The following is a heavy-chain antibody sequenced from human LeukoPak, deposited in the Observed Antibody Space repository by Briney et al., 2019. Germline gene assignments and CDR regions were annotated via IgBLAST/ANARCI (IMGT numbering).Heavy chain of an antibody. J-gene: IGHJ3*02. D-gene: IGHD3-22*01. CDR1: GGSVSSGSYY. V-gene: IGHV4-61*01. Sequence: SETLSLTCTVSGGSVSSGSYYWSWIRQPPGKGLEWIGYIYYSGSTNYNPSLKSRVTISVDTSKNQFSLKLSSVTAADTAVYYCARDMTYYYDTLHNAPDAFDIWGQGTMVTVSS. CDR2: IYYSGST. CDR3: ARDMTYYYDTLHNAPDAFDI.